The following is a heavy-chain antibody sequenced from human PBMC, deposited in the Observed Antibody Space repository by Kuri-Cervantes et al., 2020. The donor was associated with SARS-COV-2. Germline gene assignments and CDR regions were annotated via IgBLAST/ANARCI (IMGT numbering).Heavy chain of an antibody. J-gene: IGHJ4*02. CDR3: ARTYGSGTSPSY. CDR1: GGSISSYY. V-gene: IGHV4-59*12. Sequence: ESLKISCTVSGGSISSYYWSWIRQPPGKGLEWIGYIYYSGSTNYNPSLESRVTISVDTSKNQFSLKLSSVTAADTAVYYCARTYGSGTSPSYWGQGTLVTVSS. D-gene: IGHD3-10*01. CDR2: IYYSGST.